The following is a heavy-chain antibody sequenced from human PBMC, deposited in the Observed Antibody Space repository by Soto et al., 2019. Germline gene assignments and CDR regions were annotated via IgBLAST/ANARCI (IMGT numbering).Heavy chain of an antibody. D-gene: IGHD6-6*01. J-gene: IGHJ4*02. CDR2: INSDGSST. V-gene: IGHV3-74*01. CDR3: ARPGLARPDSVLDS. CDR1: GFTVSSYW. Sequence: PGGSLRLSCAASGFTVSSYWMHWVRQAPGKGLVWVSRINSDGSSTSYADSVKGRFTISRDNAKNTLYLQMNSLRAEDTAVYYCARPGLARPDSVLDSWAKGPLVTVPS.